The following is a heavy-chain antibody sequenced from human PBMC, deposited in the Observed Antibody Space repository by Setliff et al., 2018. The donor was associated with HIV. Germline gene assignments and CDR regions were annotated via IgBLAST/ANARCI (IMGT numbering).Heavy chain of an antibody. V-gene: IGHV3-21*01. CDR3: ARWRWEQSEFDN. D-gene: IGHD1-1*01. CDR1: GFTFISST. CDR2: ISSSGSYI. Sequence: GGSLRLSCTVSGFTFISSTMNWVRQAPGKGLEWVASISSSGSYIHYADSLKGRFTISRDNAKNSQYILMSDLRAEDTAVDYCARWRWEQSEFDNWGQGNQVTVSS. J-gene: IGHJ4*02.